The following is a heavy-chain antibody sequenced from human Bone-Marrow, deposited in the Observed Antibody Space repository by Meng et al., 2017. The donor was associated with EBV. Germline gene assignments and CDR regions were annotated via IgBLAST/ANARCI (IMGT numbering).Heavy chain of an antibody. J-gene: IGHJ4*02. CDR2: ISSSGGST. Sequence: EVQLLESGGGLVQPGGSLRLSCSTSGFTFSSYAMSWVRQAPGKGLEWVSTISSSGGSTYYTDSVKGRFTISRDNSKNTLYLEMNSLRAEDTAVYYCARDFGYTGLNPIDSWGQGTLVTVAS. D-gene: IGHD5-12*01. V-gene: IGHV3-23*01. CDR3: ARDFGYTGLNPIDS. CDR1: GFTFSSYA.